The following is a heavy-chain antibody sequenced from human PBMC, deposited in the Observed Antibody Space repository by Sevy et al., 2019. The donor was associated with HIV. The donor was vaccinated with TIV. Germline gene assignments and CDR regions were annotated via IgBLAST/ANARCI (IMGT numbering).Heavy chain of an antibody. CDR1: AFTFSAYW. J-gene: IGHJ5*02. Sequence: GGSLRLSCAASAFTFSAYWMHWVRQAPGKGLEWVANINQGGSEKYYVDSVKGRFTISRDNAKNSLFLQMNSLRAEDTAVYYCARALAAAASSWGQGALVTVSS. D-gene: IGHD6-13*01. V-gene: IGHV3-7*01. CDR2: INQGGSEK. CDR3: ARALAAAASS.